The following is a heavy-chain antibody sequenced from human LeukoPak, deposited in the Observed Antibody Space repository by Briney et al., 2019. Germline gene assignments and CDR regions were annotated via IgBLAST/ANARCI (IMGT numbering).Heavy chain of an antibody. Sequence: GGSLRLSCAASGFTFSSYWMHWVRQDPGKGLLWVSRINIDGRSTNYAPSVTGRFTISRDNAKNPVYLQMNSLRAEDTAVYYCVRDVWGDRDGFFEYWGQGTLVTVSS. D-gene: IGHD2-21*01. CDR3: VRDVWGDRDGFFEY. CDR1: GFTFSSYW. J-gene: IGHJ4*02. CDR2: INIDGRST. V-gene: IGHV3-74*01.